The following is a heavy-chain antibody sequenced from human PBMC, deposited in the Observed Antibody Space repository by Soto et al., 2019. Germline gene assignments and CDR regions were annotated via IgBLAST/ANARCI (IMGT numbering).Heavy chain of an antibody. J-gene: IGHJ6*02. CDR2: IYYSGST. CDR3: ARGYMVRGFIQFPNYYYSTHF. V-gene: IGHV4-59*01. CDR1: GGSISSYY. D-gene: IGHD3-10*01. Sequence: KPSKTLSLTSTVSGGSISSYYWSWIRQPPGKGLEWIGYIYYSGSTNYNPSLKSRVTISVDTSKNQFSLKLSSVTAADTAVYYCARGYMVRGFIQFPNYYYSTHFSGQAPMLTGS.